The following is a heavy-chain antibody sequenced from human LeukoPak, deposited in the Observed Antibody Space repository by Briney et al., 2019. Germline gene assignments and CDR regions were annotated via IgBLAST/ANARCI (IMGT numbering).Heavy chain of an antibody. CDR3: ARDSSALDAFDI. J-gene: IGHJ3*02. CDR1: GFTFSSYS. Sequence: GGSLRLSCAASGFTFSSYSMNWVRQAPGKGLEWVSSISSSSSYVYYADSVKGRFTISRDNAKNSLYLQMNSLRAEDTAVYYCARDSSALDAFDIWGQGTMVTVSS. V-gene: IGHV3-21*01. CDR2: ISSSSSYV. D-gene: IGHD6-6*01.